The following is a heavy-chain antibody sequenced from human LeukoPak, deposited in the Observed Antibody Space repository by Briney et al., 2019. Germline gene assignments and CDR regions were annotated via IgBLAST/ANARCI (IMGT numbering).Heavy chain of an antibody. CDR3: ARGRGQLRSSTSCCRFDY. V-gene: IGHV4-34*01. D-gene: IGHD2-2*01. Sequence: PSETLSLTCAVYGGSFSGYYWSWIRQPPGKGLEWIGEINHSGSTNYNPSLKSRVTISVDTSKNQFSLKLSSVTAADTAVYYCARGRGQLRSSTSCCRFDYWGQGTLVTVSS. CDR2: INHSGST. CDR1: GGSFSGYY. J-gene: IGHJ4*02.